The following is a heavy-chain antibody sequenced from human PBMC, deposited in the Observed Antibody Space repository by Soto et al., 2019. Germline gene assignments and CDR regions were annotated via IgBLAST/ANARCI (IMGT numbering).Heavy chain of an antibody. Sequence: SETLSLTCTVSGASITGSSYWSWIRQPAGKGLEWIGRFSLSGTTSYNPSLRSRVTMSADVSKNQFSLRLTSVTAADAALYYCARGMTPPGAPAWYYFDSWGQGTLVTVSS. D-gene: IGHD2-8*02. V-gene: IGHV4-4*07. CDR1: GASITGSSY. J-gene: IGHJ4*02. CDR3: ARGMTPPGAPAWYYFDS. CDR2: FSLSGTT.